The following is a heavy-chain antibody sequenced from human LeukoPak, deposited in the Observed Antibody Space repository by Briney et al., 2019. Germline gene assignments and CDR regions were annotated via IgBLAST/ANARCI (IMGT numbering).Heavy chain of an antibody. Sequence: SETLSLTCTVSGGSISSSSYYWGWIRQPPGKGLEWIGSIYYSGSTYYNPSLKSRVTISVDTSKNQFSLKLSSVTAADTAVYYCARDRYFDWLIDYYYYGMDVWGQGTTVTDSS. D-gene: IGHD3-9*01. J-gene: IGHJ6*02. V-gene: IGHV4-39*02. CDR3: ARDRYFDWLIDYYYYGMDV. CDR2: IYYSGST. CDR1: GGSISSSSYY.